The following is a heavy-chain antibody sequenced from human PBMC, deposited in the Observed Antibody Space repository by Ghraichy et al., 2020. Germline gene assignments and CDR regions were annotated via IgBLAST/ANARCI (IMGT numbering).Heavy chain of an antibody. CDR2: IDWDDDK. J-gene: IGHJ4*02. CDR1: GFSLTTSGMC. Sequence: SGPTLVKPTQTLTLTCTFSGFSLTTSGMCVSWIRQPPGKALEWLARIDWDDDKYYSTSLKTRLTISKDTSKNQVVLTMTNMDPVDTATYYCARIGAINYYGSGTEDYWGQGTLVTVSS. V-gene: IGHV2-70*11. CDR3: ARIGAINYYGSGTEDY. D-gene: IGHD3-10*01.